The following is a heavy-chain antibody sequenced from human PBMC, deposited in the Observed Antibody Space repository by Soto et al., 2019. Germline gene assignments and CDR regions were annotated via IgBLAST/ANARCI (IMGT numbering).Heavy chain of an antibody. CDR3: ARHGGWDYYFDS. CDR1: GTSISSYY. Sequence: SETLSLTCTVSGTSISSYYWSWIRQPPGKGLEWIAYFPYSGSTNYNPSLNGRVTISVDTSKNQFSLQLNSVTAADTAVYYCARHGGWDYYFDSWGQGILVTVSS. D-gene: IGHD1-26*01. V-gene: IGHV4-59*08. CDR2: FPYSGST. J-gene: IGHJ4*02.